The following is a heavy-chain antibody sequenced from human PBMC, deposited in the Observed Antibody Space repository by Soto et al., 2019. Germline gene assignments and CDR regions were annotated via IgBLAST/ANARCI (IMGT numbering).Heavy chain of an antibody. CDR3: AKGWYDFWSGYYTGYYYYYGMDV. Sequence: LRLSCAASGFTFSSYAMSWVRQAPGKGLEWVSAISGSGGSTYYADSVKGRFTISRDNSKNTLYLQMNSLRAEDTAVYYCAKGWYDFWSGYYTGYYYYYGMDVWGQGTTVTVSS. CDR2: ISGSGGST. J-gene: IGHJ6*02. V-gene: IGHV3-23*01. D-gene: IGHD3-3*01. CDR1: GFTFSSYA.